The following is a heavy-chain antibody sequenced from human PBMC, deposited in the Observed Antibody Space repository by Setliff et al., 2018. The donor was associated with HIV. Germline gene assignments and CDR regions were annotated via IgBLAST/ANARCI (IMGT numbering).Heavy chain of an antibody. Sequence: GASVKVSCKTSGYTFSNCPIHWLRQAPGQRPEWMGWVNTGKGDTKYSQRFQDRLTITTDSSASSVYMELSSLSSDDTAIYYCARDRFTLTSSIFGFWGHGTLVTVSS. J-gene: IGHJ4*01. D-gene: IGHD3-3*01. CDR1: GYTFSNCP. V-gene: IGHV1-3*04. CDR2: VNTGKGDT. CDR3: ARDRFTLTSSIFGF.